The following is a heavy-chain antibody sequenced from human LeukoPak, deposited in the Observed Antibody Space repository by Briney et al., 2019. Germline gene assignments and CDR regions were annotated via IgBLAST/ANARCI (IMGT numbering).Heavy chain of an antibody. Sequence: QPGRSLRLSCAASGFTFRSYAVHWVRQAPGKGLEWVAAISYDGSYTYYADSAKGRFTISRDNSKDTLYLQMNSLRPEDTAVYYDTRGKYCTTARCNAGGGEYWGQGSLVTVSS. V-gene: IGHV3-30*01. CDR3: TRGKYCTTARCNAGGGEY. CDR2: ISYDGSYT. J-gene: IGHJ4*02. CDR1: GFTFRSYA. D-gene: IGHD2-8*01.